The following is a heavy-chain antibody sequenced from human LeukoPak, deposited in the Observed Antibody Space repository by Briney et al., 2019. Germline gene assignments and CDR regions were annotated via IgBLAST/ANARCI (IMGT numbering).Heavy chain of an antibody. Sequence: GASVKVSCKASGYTFTSYGISWVRQAPGQGLEWMGWISAYNGNTNYAQKLQGRVTMTTDTSTSTAYMELRSLRSDDTAVYYCATDYDVVVVAAEGTDGMDVWGQGTTVTVSS. CDR1: GYTFTSYG. J-gene: IGHJ6*02. CDR3: ATDYDVVVVAAEGTDGMDV. V-gene: IGHV1-18*01. D-gene: IGHD2-15*01. CDR2: ISAYNGNT.